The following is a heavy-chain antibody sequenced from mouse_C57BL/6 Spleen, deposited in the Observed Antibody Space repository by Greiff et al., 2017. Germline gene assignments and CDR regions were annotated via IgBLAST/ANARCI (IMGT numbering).Heavy chain of an antibody. CDR3: ARESSIYYDYDDAMDY. CDR2: IDPEDGET. J-gene: IGHJ4*01. D-gene: IGHD2-4*01. Sequence: VQLQQSGAELVKPGASVKLSCTASGFNIKDYYMHWVKQRTEQGLEWIGRIDPEDGETKYAPKFQGKATITADTSSNTAYLQLSSLTSDDTSVYYCARESSIYYDYDDAMDYWGQGTSVTVSS. V-gene: IGHV14-2*01. CDR1: GFNIKDYY.